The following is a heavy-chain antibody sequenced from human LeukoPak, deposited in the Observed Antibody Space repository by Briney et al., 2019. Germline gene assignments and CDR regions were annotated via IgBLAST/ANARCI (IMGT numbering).Heavy chain of an antibody. Sequence: ASVKISCKASGYTFTSYSINWVRQAPGQGLEWMAWISAYNGNTNYAQKFQDRVTLTRDTYTSTAYMELRSLRSDDTAVYFCARGMSGYTEDPFDIWGQGTVVTVSS. J-gene: IGHJ3*02. D-gene: IGHD2-2*02. CDR1: GYTFTSYS. CDR2: ISAYNGNT. V-gene: IGHV1-18*04. CDR3: ARGMSGYTEDPFDI.